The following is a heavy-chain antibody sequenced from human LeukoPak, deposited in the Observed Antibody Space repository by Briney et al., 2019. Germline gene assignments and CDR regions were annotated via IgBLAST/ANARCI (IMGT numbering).Heavy chain of an antibody. CDR1: GRSISSGGYY. Sequence: SETLSLTCTVSGRSISSGGYYWSWIPKHPGKGLEWIGYIYYSGSTYYNPSLKSRVTISVDTSKNQFSLKLSSVTAADTAVYYCARGPFGDGAVTFDYWGQGTLVTVSS. V-gene: IGHV4-31*03. J-gene: IGHJ4*02. CDR3: ARGPFGDGAVTFDY. D-gene: IGHD3-3*01. CDR2: IYYSGST.